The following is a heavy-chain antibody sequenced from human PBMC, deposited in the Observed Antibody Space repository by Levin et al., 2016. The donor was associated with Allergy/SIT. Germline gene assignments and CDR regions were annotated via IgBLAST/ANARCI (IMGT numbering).Heavy chain of an antibody. CDR1: GFTFGASA. J-gene: IGHJ2*01. CDR3: ARSEDYDRHCDL. V-gene: IGHV3-73*01. Sequence: GESLKISCAASGASGFTFGASAIHWVRQASGKGLEWIGRIRSKTYTYATVYAASVKGRFTISRDDSKNTAYLQMNSLQTEDTAVYYCARSEDYDRHCDLWGRGTLVTVSS. D-gene: IGHD3-22*01. CDR2: IRSKTYTYAT.